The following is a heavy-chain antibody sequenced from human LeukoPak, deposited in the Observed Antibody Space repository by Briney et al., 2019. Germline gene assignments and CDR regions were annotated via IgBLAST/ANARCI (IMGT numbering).Heavy chain of an antibody. J-gene: IGHJ5*02. CDR3: ARKEGGQLANTRRWFDP. CDR2: INHTGTT. V-gene: IGHV4-34*01. Sequence: SETLSLTCAVYGVSFSDYYWSWIRQPPGKGLEWIGEINHTGTTNYNPSLKSRVTISVDTSKNQFSLRLKSVTAADTAVYYCARKEGGQLANTRRWFDPWGQGTLVTVSS. CDR1: GVSFSDYY. D-gene: IGHD6-13*01.